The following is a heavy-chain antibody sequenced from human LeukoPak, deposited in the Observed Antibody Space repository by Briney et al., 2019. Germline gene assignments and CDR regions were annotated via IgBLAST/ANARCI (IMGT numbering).Heavy chain of an antibody. CDR1: GGSISSGDYY. V-gene: IGHV4-30-4*01. Sequence: SETLSLTCTVSGGSISSGDYYWSWIRQPPGKGLEWIGYIYYSGSTYYNPSLKSRVTISGDTSKNQFSLKLSSVTAADTAVYYCARALRDWFDPWGQGTLVAVSS. CDR2: IYYSGST. CDR3: ARALRDWFDP. J-gene: IGHJ5*02.